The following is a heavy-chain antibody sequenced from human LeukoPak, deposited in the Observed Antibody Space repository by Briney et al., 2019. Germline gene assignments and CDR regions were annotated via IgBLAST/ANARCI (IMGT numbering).Heavy chain of an antibody. CDR3: AKDKAAADLYYYGMDV. V-gene: IGHV3-30*18. Sequence: GRTLGLPRAVSGFPLRLHDTQGATQAPGKGREGGAIISYDGSNKYYADSVKGRFTISRDNSKNTLYLQMNSLRAEDTAVYYCAKDKAAADLYYYGMDVWGQGTTVTVSS. J-gene: IGHJ6*02. D-gene: IGHD6-13*01. CDR1: GFPLRLHD. CDR2: ISYDGSNK.